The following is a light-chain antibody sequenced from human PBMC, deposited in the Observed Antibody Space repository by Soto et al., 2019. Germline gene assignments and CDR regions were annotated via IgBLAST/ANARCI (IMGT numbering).Light chain of an antibody. CDR1: SSNIGAGSD. J-gene: IGLJ2*01. Sequence: QSVLTQPPSVSGAPGQRVTISCTGSSSNIGAGSDVHWYQQLPGTAPKLLISGNSNRPSRVPDRFSGSKSGTSASLAITGLQAEDEADDYCQSYDSSLSGVVFGGGTKLTV. CDR3: QSYDSSLSGVV. V-gene: IGLV1-40*01. CDR2: GNS.